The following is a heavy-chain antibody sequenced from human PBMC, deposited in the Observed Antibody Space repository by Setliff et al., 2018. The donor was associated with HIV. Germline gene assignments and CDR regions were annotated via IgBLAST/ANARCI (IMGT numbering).Heavy chain of an antibody. Sequence: SETLSLTCAVYGGSFSGYFCIWVRQPPGEGLEWIGEISHSGSTNYNPSLESRVTLSVKTSKNQFSLKLRSVTAADTAVYYCARGALGPTVTSYYYYYMDVWGKGTTVTVSS. CDR1: GGSFSGYF. J-gene: IGHJ6*03. V-gene: IGHV4-34*01. D-gene: IGHD4-17*01. CDR2: ISHSGST. CDR3: ARGALGPTVTSYYYYYMDV.